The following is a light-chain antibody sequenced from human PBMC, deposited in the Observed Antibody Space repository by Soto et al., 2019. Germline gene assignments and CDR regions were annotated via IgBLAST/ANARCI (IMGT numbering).Light chain of an antibody. CDR1: QGINSY. Sequence: DIQLTQSPSFLSASVGDRVTVTCRASQGINSYLAWYQQKPGKAPKLLIYTASTLQSGVPSRFSGSGSGTEFTLTITSLQPEDFGAYYCQQLYSYPLTFGGGTKVDIK. CDR3: QQLYSYPLT. J-gene: IGKJ4*01. V-gene: IGKV1-9*01. CDR2: TAS.